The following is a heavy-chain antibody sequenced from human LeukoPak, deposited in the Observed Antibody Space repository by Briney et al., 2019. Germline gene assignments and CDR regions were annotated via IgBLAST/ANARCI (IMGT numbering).Heavy chain of an antibody. D-gene: IGHD6-6*01. CDR3: ARAPSFYMDV. Sequence: SETLSLTCTVSGGSISSGSYYWSWIRQPAGKGLEWIGRIYTSGSTNYNPSLKSRVTISVDTSKNRFSLNLSSVTAADTAVYYCARAPSFYMDVWGKGTTVTVSS. J-gene: IGHJ6*03. V-gene: IGHV4-61*02. CDR2: IYTSGST. CDR1: GGSISSGSYY.